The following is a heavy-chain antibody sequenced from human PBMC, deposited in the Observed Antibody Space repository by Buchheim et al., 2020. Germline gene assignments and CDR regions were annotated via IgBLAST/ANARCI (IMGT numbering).Heavy chain of an antibody. CDR1: GFTFSRFD. CDR2: ISGGGDKT. J-gene: IGHJ4*02. V-gene: IGHV3-23*04. Sequence: EVQLVEYGGTLRQPGGSLRLSCGAFGFTFSRFDMSWVRQAPGKGLEWVSDISGGGDKTYYADSVKGRFTSPRDNSKNTLYLQMNSLRVEDTAIYYCAKIGFYTDDYWGQGT. CDR3: AKIGFYTDDY. D-gene: IGHD2-2*02.